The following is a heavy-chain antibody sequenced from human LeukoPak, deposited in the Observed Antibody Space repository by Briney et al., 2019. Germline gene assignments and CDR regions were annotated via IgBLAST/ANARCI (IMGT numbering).Heavy chain of an antibody. J-gene: IGHJ4*02. CDR2: IHESGST. CDR3: VSDRGQLLCDH. V-gene: IGHV4-39*01. Sequence: SETLSLTFTFSAGSITSGCYFWGWIPQAPGKGLEWIGGIHESGSTHYNPSPSGRVTISRDTSKNQFSLSLSSVTAADTAVYYCVSDRGQLLCDHWGQGTLVTVSS. D-gene: IGHD6-19*01. CDR1: AGSITSGCYF.